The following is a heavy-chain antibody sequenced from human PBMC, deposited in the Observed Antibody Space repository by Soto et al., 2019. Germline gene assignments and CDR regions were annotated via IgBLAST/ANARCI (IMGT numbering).Heavy chain of an antibody. J-gene: IGHJ4*02. CDR3: AKGQNSGTYRFYFDY. Sequence: GGSLRLSCAASGITLSSYAMSWVRQAPGKGPEWVSGISASGGSTSYADSVKGRFTISRDNSKNTLYLQMNCLRADDTAVYHCAKGQNSGTYRFYFDYWGQGALVTVSS. V-gene: IGHV3-23*01. D-gene: IGHD1-26*01. CDR1: GITLSSYA. CDR2: ISASGGST.